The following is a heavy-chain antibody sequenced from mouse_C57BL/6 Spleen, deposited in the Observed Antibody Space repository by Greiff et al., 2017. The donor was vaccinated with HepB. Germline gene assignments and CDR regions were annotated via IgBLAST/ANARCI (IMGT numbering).Heavy chain of an antibody. Sequence: DVKLQESGEGLVKPGGSLKLSCAASGFTFSSYAMSWVRQTPEKRLEWVAYISSGGDYIYYADTVKGRFTISRDNARNTLYLQMGSLKSEDTAMYYCTRVGYYGSSAFWGQGTTLTVSS. CDR1: GFTFSSYA. D-gene: IGHD1-1*01. V-gene: IGHV5-9-1*02. CDR3: TRVGYYGSSAF. J-gene: IGHJ2*01. CDR2: ISSGGDYI.